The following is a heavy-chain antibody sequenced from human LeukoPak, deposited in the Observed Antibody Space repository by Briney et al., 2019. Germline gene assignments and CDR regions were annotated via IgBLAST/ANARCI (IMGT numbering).Heavy chain of an antibody. J-gene: IGHJ4*02. CDR2: ISSGSTAM. D-gene: IGHD6-13*01. V-gene: IGHV3-48*01. CDR1: GFTFSSYG. CDR3: ATWAGTATGFSGPFDY. Sequence: GGSLRLSCAASGFTFSSYGMHWVRQAPGKGLEWISYISSGSTAMYYADSVKGRFTISRDNARNSLYLQMNRLRGDDTAVYYCATWAGTATGFSGPFDYWSQGTPVTVSS.